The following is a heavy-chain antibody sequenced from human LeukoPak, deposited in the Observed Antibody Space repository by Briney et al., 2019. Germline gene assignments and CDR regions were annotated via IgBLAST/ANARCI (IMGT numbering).Heavy chain of an antibody. Sequence: SVKVSCKASGGTFSSYAISWVRQAPGQGLEWMGRIIPILGIANYAQKFQGRVTITADKSTSTAYMELSSLRSEDTAVYYCARVDSSGSHFDYWGQGTLVTVSS. D-gene: IGHD3-22*01. CDR1: GGTFSSYA. CDR3: ARVDSSGSHFDY. V-gene: IGHV1-69*04. J-gene: IGHJ4*02. CDR2: IIPILGIA.